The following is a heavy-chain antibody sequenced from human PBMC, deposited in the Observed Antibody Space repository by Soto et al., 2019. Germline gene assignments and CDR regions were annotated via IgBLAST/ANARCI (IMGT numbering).Heavy chain of an antibody. V-gene: IGHV4-39*01. CDR3: ARHPLCSGGNCYLYTYYMDV. D-gene: IGHD2-15*01. CDR2: IYYSGST. J-gene: IGHJ6*03. CDR1: ARSLSSPSYS. Sequence: QLQLQQSGPGLVKPSETLSLTSTPSARSLSSPSYSSACLRPPPPPPPPPPGSIYYSGSTYYNPSLQSRVTISADTSKNQFSLKLSSVIAADTAVYYCARHPLCSGGNCYLYTYYMDVWGKGTTVTVSS.